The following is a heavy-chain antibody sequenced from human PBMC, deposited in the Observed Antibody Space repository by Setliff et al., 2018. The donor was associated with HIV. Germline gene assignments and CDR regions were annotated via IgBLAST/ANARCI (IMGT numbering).Heavy chain of an antibody. V-gene: IGHV1-69*05. Sequence: KASGGTFSSYAISWVRQAPGQGLEWMGGTIPIYGTANYAKKFQGRVTITTDESTSTAYMDLSSLRSEDTAVYYCARDSGVSSGWKNWFDSWGQGTLVTVSS. CDR1: GGTFSSYA. CDR3: ARDSGVSSGWKNWFDS. D-gene: IGHD6-19*01. J-gene: IGHJ5*01. CDR2: TIPIYGTA.